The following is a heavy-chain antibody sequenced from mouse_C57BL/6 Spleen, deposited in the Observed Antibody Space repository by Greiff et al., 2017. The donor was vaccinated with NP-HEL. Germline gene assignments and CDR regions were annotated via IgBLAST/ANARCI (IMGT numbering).Heavy chain of an antibody. V-gene: IGHV1-22*01. CDR3: ARRTTVVEGAWFAY. Sequence: VQLQQSGPELVKPGASVKMSCKASGYTFTDYNMHWVKQSHGKSLEWIGYINPNNGGTSYNQKFKGKATLTVNKSSSTAYMELRSLTSEDSAVYYCARRTTVVEGAWFAYWGQGTLVTVSA. CDR1: GYTFTDYN. CDR2: INPNNGGT. J-gene: IGHJ3*01. D-gene: IGHD1-1*01.